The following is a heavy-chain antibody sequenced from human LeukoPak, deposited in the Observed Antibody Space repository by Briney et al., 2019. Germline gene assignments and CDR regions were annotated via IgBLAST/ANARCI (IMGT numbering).Heavy chain of an antibody. CDR2: ISANGGTT. CDR1: GFTFNNYA. Sequence: PGGSLRLSCSASGFTFNNYAMHWVRQAPGKGLEYVSAISANGGTTYYADSVKGRFTISRDNSKNTLYLQMSSLTAEDTAVYYCVKDGRYCSGGNCFWGQGTLVTVSS. D-gene: IGHD2-15*01. CDR3: VKDGRYCSGGNCF. J-gene: IGHJ4*02. V-gene: IGHV3-64D*06.